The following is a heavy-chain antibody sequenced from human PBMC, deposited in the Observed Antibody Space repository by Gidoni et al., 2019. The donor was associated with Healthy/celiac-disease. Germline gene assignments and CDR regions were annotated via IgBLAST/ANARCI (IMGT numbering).Heavy chain of an antibody. D-gene: IGHD6-6*01. V-gene: IGHV3-48*03. CDR1: GFRVSSYE. J-gene: IGHJ5*02. Sequence: EVQLVESGGGLVQPGGSLRLSCAASGFRVSSYEMNWVRQAPGKGREWVSYISSSGSTKCYADSMKGRFTISRDNAKNSLYLQMNSLRAEDTAVYYCARVAARPGWFDPWGQGTLVTVSS. CDR2: ISSSGSTK. CDR3: ARVAARPGWFDP.